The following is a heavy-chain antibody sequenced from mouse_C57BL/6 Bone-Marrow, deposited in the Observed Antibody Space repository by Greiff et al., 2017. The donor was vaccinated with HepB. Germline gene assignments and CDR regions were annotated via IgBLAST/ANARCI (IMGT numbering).Heavy chain of an antibody. Sequence: EVQRVESGGGLVKPGGSLKLSCAASGFTLSDYGMHWVRQAPEKGLEWVAYISSGSSTIYYADTVKGRFTISRDNAKNTLFLQMTSLRSEDTAMYYCAPAWFAYWGQGTLVTVSA. V-gene: IGHV5-17*01. CDR1: GFTLSDYG. CDR2: ISSGSSTI. J-gene: IGHJ3*01. CDR3: APAWFAY.